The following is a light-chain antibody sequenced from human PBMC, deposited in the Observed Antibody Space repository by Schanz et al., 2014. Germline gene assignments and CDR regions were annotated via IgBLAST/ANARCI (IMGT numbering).Light chain of an antibody. CDR3: QQYGSSPQA. CDR2: GAS. J-gene: IGKJ2*01. V-gene: IGKV3-20*01. CDR1: QTVSSSY. Sequence: EIVLTQSPDTLSLSPGERATLSCRASQTVSSSYLAWYQQKPGQAPRLLIYGASNRATGIPDRFTGSGSRTDFSLTISGVEPEDFAVYYCQQYGSSPQAFGQGTKLEIK.